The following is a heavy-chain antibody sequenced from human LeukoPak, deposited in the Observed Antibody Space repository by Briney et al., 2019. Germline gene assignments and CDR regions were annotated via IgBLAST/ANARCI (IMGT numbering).Heavy chain of an antibody. D-gene: IGHD3-22*01. Sequence: GASVKVSCKASGYTFTSYGISWVRQAPGQGLEWMGWISAYNGNTNYAQKLQGRVTMTTDTSTSTAYMELRSLRSDETAVYYCARDRSPYYYDSSGPSGAFDIWGQGTMVTVSS. V-gene: IGHV1-18*01. CDR2: ISAYNGNT. J-gene: IGHJ3*02. CDR3: ARDRSPYYYDSSGPSGAFDI. CDR1: GYTFTSYG.